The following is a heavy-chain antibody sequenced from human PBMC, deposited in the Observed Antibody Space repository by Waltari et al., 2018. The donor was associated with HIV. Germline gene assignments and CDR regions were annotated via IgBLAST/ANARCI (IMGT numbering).Heavy chain of an antibody. D-gene: IGHD2-2*01. CDR1: GFSLSNARMG. CDR2: IFSNDEK. Sequence: QVTLKESGPVLVKPTETLTLTCTVSGFSLSNARMGVSWIRQPPGKALEWLAHIFSNDEKSYSTSLKSRLTISKDTSKSQVVLTMTNMDPVDTATYYCARIPPEYCSSTSCPGYYFDYWGQGTLVTVSS. CDR3: ARIPPEYCSSTSCPGYYFDY. J-gene: IGHJ4*02. V-gene: IGHV2-26*01.